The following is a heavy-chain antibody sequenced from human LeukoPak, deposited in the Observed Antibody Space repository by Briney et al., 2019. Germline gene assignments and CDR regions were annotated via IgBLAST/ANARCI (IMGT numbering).Heavy chain of an antibody. CDR2: FSPGDSDS. CDR1: AYNFTNYW. Sequence: GESLKISCTGSAYNFTNYWIGWVRQMPGKGLERMGIFSPGDSDSRYSPSFRGQVTISADKTISTVYLQWSSLKASDTAMYYCARLASAWNFDYWGQGTLVTVSS. J-gene: IGHJ4*02. D-gene: IGHD6-19*01. CDR3: ARLASAWNFDY. V-gene: IGHV5-51*01.